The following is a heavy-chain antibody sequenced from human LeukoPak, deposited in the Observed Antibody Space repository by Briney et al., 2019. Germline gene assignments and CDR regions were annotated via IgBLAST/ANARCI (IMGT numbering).Heavy chain of an antibody. J-gene: IGHJ3*02. CDR2: IGTAGDT. CDR1: GFTFSSYD. CDR3: ARALRYDSSGPTDAFDI. Sequence: PGGSLRLSCSASGFTFSSYDMHWVRQATGKGLEWVSAIGTAGDTYYPGSVKGRFTISRENAKNSLYLQMNSLRPGDTAVYYCARALRYDSSGPTDAFDIWGQGTMVTVSS. D-gene: IGHD3-22*01. V-gene: IGHV3-13*01.